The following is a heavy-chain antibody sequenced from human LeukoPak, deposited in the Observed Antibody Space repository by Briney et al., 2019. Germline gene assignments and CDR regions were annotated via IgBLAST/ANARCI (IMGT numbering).Heavy chain of an antibody. CDR2: INHSGST. V-gene: IGHV4-34*01. CDR3: ARDSYDSSGYDYFDY. CDR1: GGSFSGYY. Sequence: PSETLSLTCAVYGGSFSGYYWSWIRQPPGKGLEWIGEINHSGSTNYNPSLKSRVTISVDTSKNQFSLKLSSVTAADTAVYYCARDSYDSSGYDYFDYWGQGTLVTVSS. D-gene: IGHD3-22*01. J-gene: IGHJ4*02.